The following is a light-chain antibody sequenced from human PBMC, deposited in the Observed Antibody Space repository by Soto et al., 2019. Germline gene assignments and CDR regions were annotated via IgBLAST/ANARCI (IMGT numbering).Light chain of an antibody. CDR2: GAS. V-gene: IGKV3-20*01. CDR3: QQYGSSGT. Sequence: ELVLTQSPGTLSLSPGDRATLSCMASQSVSNNYLAWYQQKPGQAPRLLIYGASNRATGIPDRFSGSGSGTDFTLTISRLEPEYFAVYYCQQYGSSGTFGQGTKVDIK. J-gene: IGKJ1*01. CDR1: QSVSNNY.